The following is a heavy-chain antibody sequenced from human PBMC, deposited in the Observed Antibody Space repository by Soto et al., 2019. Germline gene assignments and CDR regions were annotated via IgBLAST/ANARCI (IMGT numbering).Heavy chain of an antibody. CDR2: ISVSGSDT. CDR3: AKFQVEGYHNYYGMDV. V-gene: IGHV3-23*01. Sequence: GSLRLSCAASGFTFSTYALSWFRQAAWKGLEWVSTISVSGSDTYYADSVKGRFTISRDNSRDTLYLEMNSLRAEDTAIYYCAKFQVEGYHNYYGMDVWGQGTTVTVSS. CDR1: GFTFSTYA. J-gene: IGHJ6*02.